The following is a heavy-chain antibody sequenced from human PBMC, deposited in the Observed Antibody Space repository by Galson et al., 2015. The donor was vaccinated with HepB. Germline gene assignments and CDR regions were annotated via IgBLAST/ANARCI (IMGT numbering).Heavy chain of an antibody. CDR2: IYYSGST. CDR3: ARGDDSSGYASDAFDI. V-gene: IGHV4-59*01. J-gene: IGHJ3*02. Sequence: LSLTCTVSGGSISSYYWSWIRQPPGKGLEWIGYIYYSGSTNYNPTLKSRVTISVDTSKNQFSLKLSSVTAADTAVYYCARGDDSSGYASDAFDIWGQGTMVTVSS. D-gene: IGHD3-22*01. CDR1: GGSISSYY.